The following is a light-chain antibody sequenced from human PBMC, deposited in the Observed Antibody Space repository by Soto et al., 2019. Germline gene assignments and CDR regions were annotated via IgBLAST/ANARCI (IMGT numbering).Light chain of an antibody. V-gene: IGKV1-39*01. CDR2: AAS. CDR3: QQSYSTWT. CDR1: QSISSY. J-gene: IGKJ1*01. Sequence: DLQMTQSPSSLSAAVRDRVTITCRASQSISSYLNWYPQKPEKAPKLLIYAASSLQSGVPSRFCGSGSGTDFTLTISSLQPEDFATYYCQQSYSTWTVGQGTKVEIK.